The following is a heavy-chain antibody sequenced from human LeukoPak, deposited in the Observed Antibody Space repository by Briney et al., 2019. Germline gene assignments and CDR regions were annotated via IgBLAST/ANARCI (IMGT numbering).Heavy chain of an antibody. J-gene: IGHJ4*02. V-gene: IGHV4-59*12. CDR1: GDSMRSYY. Sequence: SETLSLTCTVSGDSMRSYYWSWIRQPPGQGLEWIGYMSYIGITNYNPSLKSRVTISVDRSKNQVSLKLTSLTAADTAVYYCARTTDWGSPAYSDYWGQGTLVTVSS. CDR3: ARTTDWGSPAYSDY. D-gene: IGHD7-27*01. CDR2: MSYIGIT.